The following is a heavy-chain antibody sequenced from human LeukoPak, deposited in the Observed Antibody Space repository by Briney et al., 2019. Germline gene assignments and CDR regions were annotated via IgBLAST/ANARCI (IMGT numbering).Heavy chain of an antibody. D-gene: IGHD2-15*01. J-gene: IGHJ5*02. CDR1: GYSISSGYY. V-gene: IGHV4-38-2*02. CDR2: IYHSGST. Sequence: SETLSLTCTVSGYSISSGYYWGWIRQPPGKGLEWIGSIYHSGSTYYNPSLKGRVTISVDTSKNQFSLKLSSVTAADTAVYYCARGRRNIVVVVNNWFDPWGQGTLVTVSS. CDR3: ARGRRNIVVVVNNWFDP.